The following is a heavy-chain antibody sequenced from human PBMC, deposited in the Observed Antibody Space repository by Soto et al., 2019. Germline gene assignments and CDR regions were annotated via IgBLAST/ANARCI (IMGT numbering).Heavy chain of an antibody. CDR2: IYYSGST. Sequence: SETVSLTCTVSGVSISSGGYYWSWIRQHPGKGLEWIGYIYYSGSTYYNPSLKSRVTISVDTSKNQLSLKLSSVTAADTAVYYCVTMVRGVIVWGQGTLVTVSS. CDR3: VTMVRGVIV. CDR1: GVSISSGGYY. D-gene: IGHD3-10*01. V-gene: IGHV4-31*03. J-gene: IGHJ4*02.